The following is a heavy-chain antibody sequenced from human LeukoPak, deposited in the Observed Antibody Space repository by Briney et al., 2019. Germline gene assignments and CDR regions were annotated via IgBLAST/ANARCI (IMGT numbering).Heavy chain of an antibody. Sequence: GGSLRLSCVGSGLRFSNYAMNWVRQAPGKGLQWVSALSRSGSRTFYADSVKGRFTISRDNSKNTLYLQMDSLRAEDTAIYYCAKDDSSGYYHDHWGQGTLVTVSS. D-gene: IGHD3-22*01. CDR3: AKDDSSGYYHDH. CDR2: LSRSGSRT. CDR1: GLRFSNYA. V-gene: IGHV3-23*01. J-gene: IGHJ5*02.